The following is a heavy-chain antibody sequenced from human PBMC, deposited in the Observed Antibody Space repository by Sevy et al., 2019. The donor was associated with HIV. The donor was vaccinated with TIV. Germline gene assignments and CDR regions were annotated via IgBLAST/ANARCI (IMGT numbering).Heavy chain of an antibody. CDR2: ISGFNNYI. J-gene: IGHJ4*02. CDR1: GFTFSTYS. CDR3: ARGASSDWDYFDY. D-gene: IGHD6-19*01. V-gene: IGHV3-21*01. Sequence: GESLKISCAASGFTFSTYSMSWVRQAPGKGLEWVSYISGFNNYIYYADSLRGRFTISRDNAKNSLYLQMNNLRAEDTAVYYCARGASSDWDYFDYWGQGTLVTVSS.